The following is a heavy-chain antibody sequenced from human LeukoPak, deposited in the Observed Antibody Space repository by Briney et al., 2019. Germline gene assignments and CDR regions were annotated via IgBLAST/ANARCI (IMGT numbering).Heavy chain of an antibody. D-gene: IGHD3-16*01. CDR3: VRGGGSFGS. Sequence: GGSLRLSCAASGFTFSGFWISWLRQAPTKGLEWVANIKYDGSDKRYVDSEKGRFTVSRDNANNSLYLQMNSLRAEDTAVYYCVRGGGSFGSWGQGTLVTVSS. CDR1: GFTFSGFW. J-gene: IGHJ4*02. V-gene: IGHV3-7*04. CDR2: IKYDGSDK.